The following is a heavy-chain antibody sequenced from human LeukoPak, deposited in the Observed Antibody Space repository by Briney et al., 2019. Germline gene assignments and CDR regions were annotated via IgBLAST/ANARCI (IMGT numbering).Heavy chain of an antibody. J-gene: IGHJ4*02. CDR1: GFTFSHYG. D-gene: IGHD2-15*01. V-gene: IGHV3-23*01. CDR2: LSGSGNKT. Sequence: GGSLRLSCAAAGFTFSHYGMSWVRQAPGKGLEWVSSLSGSGNKTYYADSVKGRFTISRDNSKNTLYLQMNSLRAEDTAVYYCAKSGLNRFDYWGQGTLVTVSS. CDR3: AKSGLNRFDY.